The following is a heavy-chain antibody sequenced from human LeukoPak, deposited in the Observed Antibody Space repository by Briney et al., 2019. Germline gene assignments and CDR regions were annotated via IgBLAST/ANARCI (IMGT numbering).Heavy chain of an antibody. Sequence: ASVKVSCKASGYTFTNYYMHWVRQAPGQGLEWMAIIIPSGGGTTYAQRFQGRVTMTRDTSTSTVYMELTSLRSEDTAVYYCARVTMLRGVVGTNGMDIWGQGTTVTVSS. CDR2: IIPSGGGT. CDR3: ARVTMLRGVVGTNGMDI. D-gene: IGHD3-10*01. V-gene: IGHV1-46*01. CDR1: GYTFTNYY. J-gene: IGHJ6*02.